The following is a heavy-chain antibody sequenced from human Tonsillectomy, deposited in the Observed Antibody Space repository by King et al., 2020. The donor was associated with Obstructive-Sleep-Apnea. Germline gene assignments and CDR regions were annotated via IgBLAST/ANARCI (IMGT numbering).Heavy chain of an antibody. D-gene: IGHD4/OR15-4a*01. J-gene: IGHJ5*02. Sequence: VQLVESGGGLVQPGGSLRLSCAASGFTFRTYGMSWVRQVPGKGLEWVAAINVDGSKKYFVDSVKGRFTISRDNAKNSLYLQMNSLRAEDTAVYYCTRDNYGDDWFDPWGPGTLVTVSS. V-gene: IGHV3-7*01. CDR2: INVDGSKK. CDR3: TRDNYGDDWFDP. CDR1: GFTFRTYG.